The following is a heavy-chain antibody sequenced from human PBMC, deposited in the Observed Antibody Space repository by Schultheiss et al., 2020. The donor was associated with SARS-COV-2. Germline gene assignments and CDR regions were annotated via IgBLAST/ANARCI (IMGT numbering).Heavy chain of an antibody. V-gene: IGHV3-21*01. Sequence: SCAASGFTFSSYSMNWVRQAPGKGLEWVSSISSSSSYIYYADSVKGRFTISRDNAKNSLYLQMNSLRAEDTAVYYCAAQCGPGSYPKPYYYYYGMDVWGQGTTVTVSS. D-gene: IGHD3-10*01. CDR2: ISSSSSYI. J-gene: IGHJ6*02. CDR3: AAQCGPGSYPKPYYYYYGMDV. CDR1: GFTFSSYS.